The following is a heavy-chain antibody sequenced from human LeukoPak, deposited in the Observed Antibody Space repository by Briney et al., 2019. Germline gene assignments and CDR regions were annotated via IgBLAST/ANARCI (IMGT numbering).Heavy chain of an antibody. CDR3: ASNLKKYWYFDL. D-gene: IGHD6-6*01. V-gene: IGHV3-23*01. Sequence: GGSLRLSCAASGFTFSSYAMSWVRQAPGKGLAWVSSISNSGGTTYYADSVKGRFTISRDNTKNTLYLQMYSLRAEDTAAYYCASNLKKYWYFDLWGRGALVTVSS. CDR1: GFTFSSYA. J-gene: IGHJ2*01. CDR2: ISNSGGTT.